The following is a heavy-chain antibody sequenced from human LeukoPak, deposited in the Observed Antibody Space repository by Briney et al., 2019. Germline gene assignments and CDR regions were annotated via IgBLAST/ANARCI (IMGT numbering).Heavy chain of an antibody. D-gene: IGHD3-9*01. V-gene: IGHV3-23*01. J-gene: IGHJ5*02. CDR2: ITAGATDT. Sequence: PGGSLRLSCAASRFTFNEFAMSWVRQVPGKGLQWVSVITAGATDTYYADSVKGRFTISRDNSKNTLYLQMNSLRAEDTAVYYCAKNPDYDILTGYLTVRWFDPWGQGTLVTVSS. CDR3: AKNPDYDILTGYLTVRWFDP. CDR1: RFTFNEFA.